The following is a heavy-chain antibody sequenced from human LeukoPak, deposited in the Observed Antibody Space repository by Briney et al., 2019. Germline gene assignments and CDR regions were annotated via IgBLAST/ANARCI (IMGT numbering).Heavy chain of an antibody. Sequence: GGSLRLSCAASGFTFRSYWMDWVRQAPGKGLEWVANIKQHGSEMYYVDSVKGRFTISRDNTKNSLFPHMSSLRAEDTAVYYCAELGITMIGGVWGKGTTVTISS. D-gene: IGHD3-10*02. V-gene: IGHV3-7*01. J-gene: IGHJ6*04. CDR3: AELGITMIGGV. CDR2: IKQHGSEM. CDR1: GFTFRSYW.